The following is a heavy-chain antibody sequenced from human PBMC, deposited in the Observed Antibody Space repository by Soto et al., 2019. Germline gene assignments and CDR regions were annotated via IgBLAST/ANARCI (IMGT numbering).Heavy chain of an antibody. V-gene: IGHV1-18*04. CDR2: ISAFNGNT. J-gene: IGHJ3*01. Sequence: QVQLVQSGAEVKKPGASLKVSCEASGYIFTTYGISWVRQAPGQRLEWMGWISAFNGNTNYAQKFQGRVTMTTDTSTSTAYMELRSLRSDDTAVYYCARAPRSAAYAFDVWGQGTMVTVSS. CDR1: GYIFTTYG. CDR3: ARAPRSAAYAFDV. D-gene: IGHD6-25*01.